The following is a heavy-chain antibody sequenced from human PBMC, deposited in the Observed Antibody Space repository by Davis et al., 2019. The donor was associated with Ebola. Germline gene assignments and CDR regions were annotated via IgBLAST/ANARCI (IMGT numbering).Heavy chain of an antibody. CDR2: IKSKTDGGTT. CDR3: TTVLRYFDWLLYYYYYYGMDV. J-gene: IGHJ6*02. V-gene: IGHV3-15*01. D-gene: IGHD3-9*01. Sequence: GGSLRLSCAASGFTFSNAWMSWVRQAPGKGLEWVGRIKSKTDGGTTDYAAPVKGRFTISRDDSKNTLYLQMNSLKTEDTAVYYCTTVLRYFDWLLYYYYYYGMDVWGQGTTVTVSS. CDR1: GFTFSNAW.